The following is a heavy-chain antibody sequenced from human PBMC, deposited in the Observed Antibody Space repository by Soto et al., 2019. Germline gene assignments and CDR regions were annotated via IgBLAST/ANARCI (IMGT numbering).Heavy chain of an antibody. V-gene: IGHV3-33*01. D-gene: IGHD3-10*01. CDR2: IWYDGSNK. Sequence: GGSLRLSCAASGFTFSSYGMHWVRQAPGKGLEWVAVIWYDGSNKYYADSVKGRFTISRDNSKNTLYLQMNSLRAEDTAVYYCARSDKTGAWFSYYYYMDVWGKGTTVTVSS. CDR3: ARSDKTGAWFSYYYYMDV. J-gene: IGHJ6*03. CDR1: GFTFSSYG.